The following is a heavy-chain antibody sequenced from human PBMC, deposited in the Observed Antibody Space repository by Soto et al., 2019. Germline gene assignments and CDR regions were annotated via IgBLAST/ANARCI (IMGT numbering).Heavy chain of an antibody. CDR2: IFNTRDA. Sequence: QVQLQESGPGLVKPSQTLSLTCTVSGGSFSSGDYYWSWIRQPPGKGLEWIGNIFNTRDAYYNPYLKSRVTISIDTSKSQFSLSLRSVTAADTAVYYCARVGGIQVWSEIDYWGQGILVTVSS. V-gene: IGHV4-30-4*01. CDR3: ARVGGIQVWSEIDY. J-gene: IGHJ4*02. D-gene: IGHD5-18*01. CDR1: GGSFSSGDYY.